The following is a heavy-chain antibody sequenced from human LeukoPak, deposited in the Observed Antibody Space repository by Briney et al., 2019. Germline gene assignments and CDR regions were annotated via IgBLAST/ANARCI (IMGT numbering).Heavy chain of an antibody. CDR3: ARIFIRNGCSSYFDC. V-gene: IGHV4-38-2*02. D-gene: IGHD3-3*01. J-gene: IGHJ4*02. Sequence: NPSETLSLTCTVSGFSISSGHYWGWVRQPPGAGLEWIGSVYQSGTTYYNPSLKSRVTTSVDMSKNQFSLRLRPVTAADTAVYYCARIFIRNGCSSYFDCWGQGTLVTVSS. CDR2: VYQSGTT. CDR1: GFSISSGHY.